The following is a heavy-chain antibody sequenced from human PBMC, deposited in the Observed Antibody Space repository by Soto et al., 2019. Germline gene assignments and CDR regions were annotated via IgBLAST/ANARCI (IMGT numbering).Heavy chain of an antibody. J-gene: IGHJ6*03. Sequence: SETLSLTCAVYGGSFSGYYWSWIRQPPGKGLEWIGEINHSGSTNYNPSLKSRVTISVDTSKNQFSLKLSSVTAADTAVYYCARATYSSSWAGRRMDVWGKGTTVTVSS. CDR3: ARATYSSSWAGRRMDV. D-gene: IGHD6-13*01. CDR2: INHSGST. V-gene: IGHV4-34*01. CDR1: GGSFSGYY.